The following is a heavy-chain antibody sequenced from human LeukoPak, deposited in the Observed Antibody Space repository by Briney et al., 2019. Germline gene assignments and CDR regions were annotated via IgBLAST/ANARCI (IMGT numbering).Heavy chain of an antibody. CDR1: GGSISSLY. CDR2: IYYTGST. CDR3: ARGAGYSGYDYYYYYYGMDV. Sequence: SETLSLTCSVSGGSISSLYWSWIRQPPGKGLEWIGYIYYTGSTNYNPSLKSRVTMFVDMSKNQFSLRLSSVTAADTAVYYCARGAGYSGYDYYYYYYGMDVWGQGTTVTVSS. V-gene: IGHV4-59*08. D-gene: IGHD5-12*01. J-gene: IGHJ6*02.